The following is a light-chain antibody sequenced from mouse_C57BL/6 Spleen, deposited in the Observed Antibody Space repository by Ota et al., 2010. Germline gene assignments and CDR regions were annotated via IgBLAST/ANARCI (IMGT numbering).Light chain of an antibody. CDR1: RALYTVMETP. CDR3: SQSTHVPYT. CDR2: SF. V-gene: IGKV1-110*01. Sequence: DVVDSQTPTLPACQLGDQAPSLVDLVRALYTVMETPFTLVPAEARPVSKAPDLQSFQPISGVPDRFSGSGSGTDFTLKISRVEAEDLGVYFCSQSTHVPYTFGGGTKLEIK. J-gene: IGKJ2*01.